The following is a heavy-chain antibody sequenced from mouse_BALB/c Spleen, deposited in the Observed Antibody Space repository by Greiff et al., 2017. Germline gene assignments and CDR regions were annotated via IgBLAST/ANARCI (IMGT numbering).Heavy chain of an antibody. CDR3: ARGAYDYDAGFAY. Sequence: EVQLVESGGGLVKPGGSLKLSCAASGFTFSSYAMSWVRQTPEKRLEWVASISSGGSTYYPDSVKGRFTISRDNARNILYLQMSSLRSEDTAMYYCARGAYDYDAGFAYWGQGTLVTVSA. J-gene: IGHJ3*01. D-gene: IGHD2-4*01. V-gene: IGHV5-6-5*01. CDR1: GFTFSSYA. CDR2: ISSGGST.